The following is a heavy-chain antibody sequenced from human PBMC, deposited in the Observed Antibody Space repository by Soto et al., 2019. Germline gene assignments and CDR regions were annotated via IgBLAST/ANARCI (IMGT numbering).Heavy chain of an antibody. J-gene: IGHJ3*02. V-gene: IGHV3-9*01. CDR3: AKESGRNNDYSNPRHYAFDI. CDR1: GFTFDDYA. CDR2: ISWNSGSI. Sequence: EVQLVESGGGLVQPGRSLRLSCAASGFTFDDYAMHWVRQAPGKGLEWVSGISWNSGSIGYADSVKGRFTISRDNAKNSLYLQMNSLRAEDTALYYCAKESGRNNDYSNPRHYAFDIWGQGTMVTVSS. D-gene: IGHD4-4*01.